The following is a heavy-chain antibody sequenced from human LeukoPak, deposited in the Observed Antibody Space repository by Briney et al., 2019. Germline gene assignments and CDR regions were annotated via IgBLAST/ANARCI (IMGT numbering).Heavy chain of an antibody. J-gene: IGHJ4*02. CDR1: GFTFSSYS. V-gene: IGHV3-7*01. CDR3: ARVGSNSGWYHRNFDY. CDR2: IKQDGSEK. Sequence: GGSLRLTCAASGFTFSSYSMNWVSQAPGKGLEWVANIKQDGSEKYYVDSVKGRFTISRDNAKNSLYLQMNSLRAEDTAVYYCARVGSNSGWYHRNFDYWGQGTLVTVSS. D-gene: IGHD6-19*01.